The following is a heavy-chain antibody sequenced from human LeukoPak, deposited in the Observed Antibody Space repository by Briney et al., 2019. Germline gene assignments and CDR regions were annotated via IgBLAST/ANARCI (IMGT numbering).Heavy chain of an antibody. Sequence: GGSLRLSCAASGFTFSNAWMSWVRQAPGKGLEWVANIKQDGSEKYYVDSVKGRFTISRDNAKNSLYLQMNSLRAEDTAVYYCARVQSGSYYYYYYYYGMDVWGQGTTVTVSS. J-gene: IGHJ6*02. D-gene: IGHD1-26*01. CDR3: ARVQSGSYYYYYYYYGMDV. V-gene: IGHV3-7*01. CDR1: GFTFSNAW. CDR2: IKQDGSEK.